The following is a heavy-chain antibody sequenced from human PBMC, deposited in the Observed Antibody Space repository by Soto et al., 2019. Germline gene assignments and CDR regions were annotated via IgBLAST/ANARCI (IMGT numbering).Heavy chain of an antibody. V-gene: IGHV1-8*01. Sequence: ASVKVSCKASGYTFSSYDINWVRQAAGQGLERMGWMNPESGKTGYAQKFQGRVTMTRNTSTSTAYMELSSLRSEYTAVYYCAREDCTSTTCYPFDFWGQGTLVTVSS. D-gene: IGHD2-2*01. J-gene: IGHJ4*02. CDR2: MNPESGKT. CDR1: GYTFSSYD. CDR3: AREDCTSTTCYPFDF.